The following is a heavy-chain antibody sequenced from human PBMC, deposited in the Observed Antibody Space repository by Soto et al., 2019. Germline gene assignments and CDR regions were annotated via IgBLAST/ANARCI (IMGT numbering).Heavy chain of an antibody. V-gene: IGHV4-34*01. Sequence: PSETLSLTCAVYGGSFSGYYWSWSRQPPGKGLEWIGEINHSGSTNYNPSLKSRVTISVDTSKNQFSLKLSSVTAADTAVYYCARSAVVGATRPFDYWGQGTLVTVSS. CDR1: GGSFSGYY. D-gene: IGHD1-26*01. CDR2: INHSGST. CDR3: ARSAVVGATRPFDY. J-gene: IGHJ4*02.